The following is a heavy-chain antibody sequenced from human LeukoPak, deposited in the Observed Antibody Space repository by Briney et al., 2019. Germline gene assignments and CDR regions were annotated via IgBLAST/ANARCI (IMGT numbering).Heavy chain of an antibody. Sequence: GGSLRLSCAASGFTFSSYGMHWGCRAPGRGLGWVSFIRYDGSNKYYADSVKGRFTISRDNSKNTLYLQINSLRAEDTALYYCAKEPSIAVAEAFDIWGQGTMVTVSS. J-gene: IGHJ3*02. V-gene: IGHV3-30*02. D-gene: IGHD6-19*01. CDR2: IRYDGSNK. CDR3: AKEPSIAVAEAFDI. CDR1: GFTFSSYG.